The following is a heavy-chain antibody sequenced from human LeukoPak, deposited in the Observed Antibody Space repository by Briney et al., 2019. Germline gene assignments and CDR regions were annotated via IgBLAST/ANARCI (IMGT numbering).Heavy chain of an antibody. Sequence: PGGSLRLSCAASGFTFSSYAMHWVRQAPGKGLEWVAVISYDGSNKYYADSVKGRFTISRDNSKNTLYLQMNSLRAEDTAVYYCSWFGELFQNYCFDYWGQGTLVTVSS. V-gene: IGHV3-30*04. J-gene: IGHJ4*02. CDR3: SWFGELFQNYCFDY. D-gene: IGHD3-10*01. CDR1: GFTFSSYA. CDR2: ISYDGSNK.